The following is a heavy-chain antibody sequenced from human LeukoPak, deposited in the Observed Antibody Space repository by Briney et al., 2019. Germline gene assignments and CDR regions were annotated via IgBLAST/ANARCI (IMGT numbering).Heavy chain of an antibody. CDR3: AKSGGYGLIDY. V-gene: IGHV4-38-2*02. CDR1: GSSISSGYY. Sequence: PSETLSLTCSVSGSSISSGYYWGWIRQPPGKGLEWIGTIYHSGSTSYNPSLKSRVTISLDTSKNQFSLNLNSVTAADTAVYYCAKSGGYGLIDYWGQGTLVTVSS. CDR2: IYHSGST. J-gene: IGHJ4*01. D-gene: IGHD6-25*01.